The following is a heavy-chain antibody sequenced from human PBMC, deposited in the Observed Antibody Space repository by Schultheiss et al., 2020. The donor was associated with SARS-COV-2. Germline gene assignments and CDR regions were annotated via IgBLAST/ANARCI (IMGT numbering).Heavy chain of an antibody. J-gene: IGHJ4*02. CDR1: GGSFSGYY. Sequence: SQTLSLTCAVYGGSFSGYYWSWIRQHPGKGLEWIGYIYYSGSTNYNPSLNSRVTMSIDTSKNQFSLKLSSVTAADTAVYYCARLMITVADYWGQGTLVTVSS. D-gene: IGHD1-20*01. CDR3: ARLMITVADY. V-gene: IGHV4-34*01. CDR2: IYYSGST.